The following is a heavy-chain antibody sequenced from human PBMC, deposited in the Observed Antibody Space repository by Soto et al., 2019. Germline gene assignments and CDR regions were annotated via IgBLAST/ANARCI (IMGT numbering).Heavy chain of an antibody. CDR2: IIPFHGVT. D-gene: IGHD3-10*01. V-gene: IGHV1-69*08. CDR1: GVTFSPYT. Sequence: QVQLVQSGAEVKKPGSSVKVSCKASGVTFSPYTINCVRQAPGQGLEWMGRIIPFHGVTNYAQKFQARVTITADKSTSTAYMELSGLRFEDTAMYYCTRDWEITVSTWSFGGFWGRGTLVTVSS. CDR3: TRDWEITVSTWSFGGF. J-gene: IGHJ4*02.